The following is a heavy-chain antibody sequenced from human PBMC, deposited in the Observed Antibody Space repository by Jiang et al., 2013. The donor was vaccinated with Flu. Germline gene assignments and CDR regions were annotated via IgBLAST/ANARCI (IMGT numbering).Heavy chain of an antibody. J-gene: IGHJ2*01. CDR2: TYYRSKWYN. CDR1: GDSVSSNSAA. Sequence: SQTLSLTCAISGDSVSSNSAAWNWIRQSPSRGLEWLGRTYYRSKWYNDYAVSVKSRITINPDTSKNQFSLQLNSVTPEDTAVYYCARVKVRAGQQWQDWYFDLWGRGTLVTVSS. CDR3: ARVKVRAGQQWQDWYFDL. D-gene: IGHD6-19*01. V-gene: IGHV6-1*01.